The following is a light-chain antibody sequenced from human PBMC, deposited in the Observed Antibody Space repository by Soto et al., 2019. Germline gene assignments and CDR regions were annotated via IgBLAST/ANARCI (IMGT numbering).Light chain of an antibody. Sequence: QSVLTPPPSVSGAPGQRVTISCTGSSSNIGAGYDVHWYQQLPGTAPKLLIYGNSNRPSGVPDRFSGSKSGTSASLAITGLQAEDEADYYCKSYDSSLSVVFGGGTKLTVL. CDR1: SSNIGAGYD. CDR3: KSYDSSLSVV. CDR2: GNS. J-gene: IGLJ2*01. V-gene: IGLV1-40*01.